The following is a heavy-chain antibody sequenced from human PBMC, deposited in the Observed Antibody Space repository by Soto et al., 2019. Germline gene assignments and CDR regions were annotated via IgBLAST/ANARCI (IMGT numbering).Heavy chain of an antibody. Sequence: PSQTLSLTCAISGDSVSSNSAAWSWIRQSPSRGLEWLGRTYYRSKWYNGYALSVKSRITINPDTSKNQFSLQLNSVTPEDTAVYYCAGQSVAGAIDYSGQGTPDTVSS. CDR2: TYYRSKWYN. CDR1: GDSVSSNSAA. CDR3: AGQSVAGAIDY. V-gene: IGHV6-1*01. J-gene: IGHJ4*02. D-gene: IGHD6-19*01.